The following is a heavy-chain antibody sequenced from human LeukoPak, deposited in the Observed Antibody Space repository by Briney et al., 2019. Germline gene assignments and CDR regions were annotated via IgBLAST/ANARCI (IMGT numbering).Heavy chain of an antibody. Sequence: PSEPLSLTCAVYGGSFSGYYWSWIRQPPGKGLEWIGEINHTGSTNYTPSLKSRVTISVDTSKNQFSLKLSSVTAADTAVYYCASLTGTTDYYFYYMDVWGKGTTVTVSS. CDR3: ASLTGTTDYYFYYMDV. V-gene: IGHV4-34*01. J-gene: IGHJ6*03. D-gene: IGHD1-20*01. CDR2: INHTGST. CDR1: GGSFSGYY.